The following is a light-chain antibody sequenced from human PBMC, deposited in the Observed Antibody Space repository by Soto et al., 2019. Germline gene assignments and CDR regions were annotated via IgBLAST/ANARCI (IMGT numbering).Light chain of an antibody. Sequence: QSVLTQPPSASGSPGQSVTISCTGTSSDVGGYNYVSWYQQHPGKAPKLLIHEVSKRPSGVTDRFSGSKSGNTASLTVSGLQPEDEADYYCQTWATGIRVFGGGTKVTVL. CDR3: QTWATGIRV. CDR1: SSDVGGYNY. V-gene: IGLV2-8*01. CDR2: EVS. J-gene: IGLJ3*02.